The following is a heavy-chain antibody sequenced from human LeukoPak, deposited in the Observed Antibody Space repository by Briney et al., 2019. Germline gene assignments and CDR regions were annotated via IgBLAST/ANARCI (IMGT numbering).Heavy chain of an antibody. CDR1: GYSFTSYD. CDR3: ARRVAAGGTCMGY. J-gene: IGHJ4*02. CDR2: MNPNSGNT. D-gene: IGHD6-13*01. V-gene: IGHV1-8*01. Sequence: ASVKVSCKASGYSFTSYDINWVRQAPGQGLEWMGWMNPNSGNTGSAQTFQGRVTMTRNTSISTAYMELSNLRSEDTAVYYCARRVAAGGTCMGYWGQGTLVTVSS.